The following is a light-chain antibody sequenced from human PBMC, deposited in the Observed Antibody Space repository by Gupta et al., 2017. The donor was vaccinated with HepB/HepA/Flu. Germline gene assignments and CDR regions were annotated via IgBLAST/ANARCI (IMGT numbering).Light chain of an antibody. CDR3: AVWDDSLRGML. CDR1: SSNIGDNH. Sequence: QSMLTQPPSASGPPGQSVTISCLGGSSNIGDNHVYWYQQFPGTTPKLLIYRHNQRTSGVPDRFSAFKSGTSASLAISGLRAEDEADYYCAVWDDSLRGMLFGGGTKLTVL. J-gene: IGLJ2*01. CDR2: RHN. V-gene: IGLV1-47*01.